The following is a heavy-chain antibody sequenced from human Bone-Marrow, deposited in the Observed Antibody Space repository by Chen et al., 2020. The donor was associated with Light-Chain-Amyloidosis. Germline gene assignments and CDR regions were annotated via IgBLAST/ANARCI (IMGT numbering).Heavy chain of an antibody. V-gene: IGHV3-23*01. CDR1: GITFSSYA. D-gene: IGHD2-15*01. CDR3: ATRYCSGGSCYSPYFEY. Sequence: EVQLLESGGGLVQPGGSLRLSCVASGITFSSYAMNWVRQAPGKGLEWVSSDSGTIIITYDTDSVKGRFTTSRDNSKNTVYLQMSSLRADDTAVYYCATRYCSGGSCYSPYFEYWGQGTLVTVSS. J-gene: IGHJ4*02. CDR2: DSGTIIIT.